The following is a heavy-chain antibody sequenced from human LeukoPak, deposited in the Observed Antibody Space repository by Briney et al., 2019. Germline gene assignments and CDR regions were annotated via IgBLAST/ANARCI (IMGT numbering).Heavy chain of an antibody. V-gene: IGHV3-21*01. CDR1: GFTFSSYG. J-gene: IGHJ4*02. CDR2: ISSSSSYI. Sequence: GGSLRLSCAASGFTFSSYGMHWVRQAPGKGLEWVSSISSSSSYIYYSDSVKGRFTNSRDNAKNSLYLQMNSLKADDTAVYYCTRGAGTGWRFDSWGQGTLVTVSS. CDR3: TRGAGTGWRFDS. D-gene: IGHD6-19*01.